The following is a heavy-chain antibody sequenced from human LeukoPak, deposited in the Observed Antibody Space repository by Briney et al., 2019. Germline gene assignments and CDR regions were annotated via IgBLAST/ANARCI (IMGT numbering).Heavy chain of an antibody. CDR2: ISGSGGST. CDR1: GFTFSSYA. CDR3: AKAQGYYDIMTGYLSGMDV. J-gene: IGHJ6*02. Sequence: SGGSLRLSCAASGFTFSSYAMSWVCQAPGKGLEWVSAISGSGGSTYYADSVKGRFTISRDNSKNTLYLQMNSLRAEDTAVYYCAKAQGYYDIMTGYLSGMDVWGQGTTVTVSS. D-gene: IGHD3-9*01. V-gene: IGHV3-23*01.